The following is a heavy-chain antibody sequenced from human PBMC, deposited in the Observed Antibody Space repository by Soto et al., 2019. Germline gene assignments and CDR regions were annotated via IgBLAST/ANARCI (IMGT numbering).Heavy chain of an antibody. CDR2: ISSTGTTI. D-gene: IGHD6-19*01. V-gene: IGHV3-48*03. J-gene: IGHJ4*01. CDR1: GFTFSSYE. CDR3: AKDMIDSSGWDPPYYFDD. Sequence: PGESLRLSCAASGFTFSSYEMNWVRQTPGKGQEWVSYISSTGTTIYYADSVKGRFTISRDNANNTLYLQMVSLRAEDTAVYYCAKDMIDSSGWDPPYYFDDWGHGTLVTVSS.